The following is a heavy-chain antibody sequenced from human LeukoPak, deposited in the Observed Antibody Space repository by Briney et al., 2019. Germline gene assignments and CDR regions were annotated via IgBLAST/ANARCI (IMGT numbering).Heavy chain of an antibody. J-gene: IGHJ4*02. CDR3: ASLDRGAFDY. Sequence: GGSLRLSCAASGFTFSDYDMSWIRQAPGKGLDWVSHISSTGHGIYDADSVKGRFTTSRDNAKNSLYLQMRSLRAEDTAVYYCASLDRGAFDYWGQGTLVTVSS. CDR2: ISSTGHGI. CDR1: GFTFSDYD. V-gene: IGHV3-11*01. D-gene: IGHD1-26*01.